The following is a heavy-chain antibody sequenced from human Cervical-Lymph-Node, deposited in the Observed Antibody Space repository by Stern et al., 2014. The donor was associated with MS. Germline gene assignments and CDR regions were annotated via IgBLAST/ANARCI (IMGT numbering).Heavy chain of an antibody. J-gene: IGHJ4*02. CDR2: IHFGGST. Sequence: QVQLQESGPGLVKPSETLSLTCTVSGDSIDPYYWSWIRQPPGKGLEWIGFIHFGGSTNYSPSLRSRPTISVDRPKNHFFLNWTSRTAADTAVYYCARSGGVHGGASFESWGQGTLVTGSS. CDR1: GDSIDPYY. V-gene: IGHV4-59*08. D-gene: IGHD3-16*01. CDR3: ARSGGVHGGASFES.